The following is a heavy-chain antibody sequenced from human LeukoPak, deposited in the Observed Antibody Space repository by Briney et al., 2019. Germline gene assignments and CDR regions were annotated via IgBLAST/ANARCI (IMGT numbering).Heavy chain of an antibody. V-gene: IGHV3-48*03. Sequence: GGSLRLSCEASGFTFSTYEMNWVRQAPGKGLEWVSYISSSGSTLYYADSVKGRFTISRDNSKNTLYLQMGSLRAEDMAVYYCARDLSGGGLDYWGQGTLVTVSS. CDR2: ISSSGSTL. D-gene: IGHD3-10*01. CDR3: ARDLSGGGLDY. CDR1: GFTFSTYE. J-gene: IGHJ4*02.